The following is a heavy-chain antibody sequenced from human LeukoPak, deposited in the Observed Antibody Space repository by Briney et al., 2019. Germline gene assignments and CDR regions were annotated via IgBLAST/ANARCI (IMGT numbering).Heavy chain of an antibody. J-gene: IGHJ4*02. CDR2: ISGSGGST. CDR3: AKDRANYYGSGSYYKGSTGALDY. V-gene: IGHV3-23*01. D-gene: IGHD3-10*01. Sequence: GGSLTLSCAASGFTFSSYAMSWVRQAPGKGLEWVSAISGSGGSTYYADSVKGRFTISRDNSKNTLYLQMNSLRAEDTAVYYCAKDRANYYGSGSYYKGSTGALDYWGQGTLVTVSS. CDR1: GFTFSSYA.